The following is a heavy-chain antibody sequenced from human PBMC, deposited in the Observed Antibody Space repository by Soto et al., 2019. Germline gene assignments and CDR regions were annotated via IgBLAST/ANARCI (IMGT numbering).Heavy chain of an antibody. J-gene: IGHJ4*01. CDR3: ARDPNYYDSSVYFGGY. CDR1: GFTFSTYS. CDR2: ISSTSSYI. V-gene: IGHV3-21*01. Sequence: EVQLVESGGGLVKPGGSLRLSCAASGFTFSTYSMNWVRQAPGKGLEWVSSISSTSSYIYYADSVKGRFTISRDNAKNSLYLQMNSLRAEDTAVYYCARDPNYYDSSVYFGGYWGQGTLVTVSS. D-gene: IGHD3-22*01.